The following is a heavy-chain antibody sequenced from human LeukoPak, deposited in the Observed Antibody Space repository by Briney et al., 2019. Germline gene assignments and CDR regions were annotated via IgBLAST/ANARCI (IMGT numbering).Heavy chain of an antibody. CDR2: IKSKTDGGTT. CDR1: GFTFSNAW. Sequence: GGXLRLSCAASGFTFSNAWMSWVRQAPGKGLEWVGRIKSKTDGGTTDYAAPVKGRFTISRDDSKNTLYLQMNSLNTEDTAVYYCTTDSGYYGSGSFTYWGQGTLVTVSS. J-gene: IGHJ4*02. CDR3: TTDSGYYGSGSFTY. D-gene: IGHD3-10*01. V-gene: IGHV3-15*01.